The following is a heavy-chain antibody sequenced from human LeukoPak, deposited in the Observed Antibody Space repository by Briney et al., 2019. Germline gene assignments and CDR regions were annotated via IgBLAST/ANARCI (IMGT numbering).Heavy chain of an antibody. CDR3: ARGYYGSGSYSHFDN. D-gene: IGHD3-10*01. Sequence: SETLSLTCAVYGGSFSGYYWSWIRQPPGKGLEWIGEINHSGSTNYNPSLKSRVTISVDTSKNQFSLKLSSVTAADTAVYYCARGYYGSGSYSHFDNWGQGTLVTVSS. CDR1: GGSFSGYY. V-gene: IGHV4-34*01. CDR2: INHSGST. J-gene: IGHJ4*02.